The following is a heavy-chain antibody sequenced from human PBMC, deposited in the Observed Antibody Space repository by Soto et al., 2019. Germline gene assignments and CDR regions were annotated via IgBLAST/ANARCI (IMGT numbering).Heavy chain of an antibody. CDR1: GFTFDDYA. J-gene: IGHJ6*02. Sequence: GGSLRLSCAASGFTFDDYAMHWVRQAPGKGLEWVSGISWNSGSIGCADSVKGRFTISRDNAKNSLYLQMNSLRAEDTALYYCAKESAGNYYYGMDVWGQGTTVTVSS. V-gene: IGHV3-9*01. D-gene: IGHD6-19*01. CDR2: ISWNSGSI. CDR3: AKESAGNYYYGMDV.